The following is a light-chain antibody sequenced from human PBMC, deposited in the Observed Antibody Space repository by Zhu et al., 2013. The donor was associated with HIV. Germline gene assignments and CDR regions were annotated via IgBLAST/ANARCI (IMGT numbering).Light chain of an antibody. CDR3: QQGHSFPYT. Sequence: DIQLTQSPSFLSASVGDRVTITCWASQGISSYLAWYQQEPGKAPKLLIYTASTLQSGVPSRFSGSGSGTDFSLTISSLQPEDFATYYCQQGHSFPYTFGQGTRV. J-gene: IGKJ2*01. V-gene: IGKV1-9*01. CDR2: TAS. CDR1: QGISSY.